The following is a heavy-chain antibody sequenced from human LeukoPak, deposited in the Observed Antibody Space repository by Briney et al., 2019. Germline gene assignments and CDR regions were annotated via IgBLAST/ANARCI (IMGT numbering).Heavy chain of an antibody. Sequence: SGGSLRLSCAASGFTFDDYGMSWVRQAPGKGLEWVSGINWNGGSTGYADSVKGRFTISRDNAKNTLYLQMNSLRAEDTAVYYCARDYYDSSGYYGWGQGTLVTVSS. CDR2: INWNGGST. V-gene: IGHV3-20*04. CDR3: ARDYYDSSGYYG. CDR1: GFTFDDYG. J-gene: IGHJ4*02. D-gene: IGHD3-22*01.